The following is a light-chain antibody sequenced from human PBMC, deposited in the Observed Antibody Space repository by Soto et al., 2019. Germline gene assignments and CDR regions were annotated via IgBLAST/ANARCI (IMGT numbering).Light chain of an antibody. CDR1: SSDVGGYNY. Sequence: QFALTQAASESGSPGQSITISCTGTSSDVGGYNYVSWYQQHPGKAPKLTIYDVSNRPSGVSHRFSGSKSGNTASLTISGLQAEDEADYYCSSYTSSSTLYVFGTGTKLTVL. V-gene: IGLV2-14*01. CDR3: SSYTSSSTLYV. CDR2: DVS. J-gene: IGLJ1*01.